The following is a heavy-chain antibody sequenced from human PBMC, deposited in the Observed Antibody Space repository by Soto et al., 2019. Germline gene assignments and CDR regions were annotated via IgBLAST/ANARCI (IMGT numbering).Heavy chain of an antibody. V-gene: IGHV3-33*01. CDR2: IWYDGSNK. CDR1: GFTFSSYG. CDR3: ARDGGDCSSTSCYHNYYYYYMDV. J-gene: IGHJ6*03. Sequence: QVQLVESGGGVVQPGRSLRLSCAASGFTFSSYGMHWVRQAPGKGLEWVAVIWYDGSNKYYADSVKGRFTISRDNSKNPLYLQMNSLRAEDTAVYYCARDGGDCSSTSCYHNYYYYYMDVWGKGTTVTVSS. D-gene: IGHD2-2*01.